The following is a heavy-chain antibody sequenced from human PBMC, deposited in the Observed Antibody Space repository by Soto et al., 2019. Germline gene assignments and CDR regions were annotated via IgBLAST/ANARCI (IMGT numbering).Heavy chain of an antibody. V-gene: IGHV4-34*01. CDR3: ARGPADYGVTYYFDY. Sequence: KTSETLSLTCAVYGGSFSGYYWSWIRQPPGKGLEWIGEINHSGSTNYNPSLKSRVTISVDTSKNQFSLKLSSVTAADTAVYYCARGPADYGVTYYFDYWGQGTLVTVSS. CDR2: INHSGST. D-gene: IGHD4-17*01. CDR1: GGSFSGYY. J-gene: IGHJ4*02.